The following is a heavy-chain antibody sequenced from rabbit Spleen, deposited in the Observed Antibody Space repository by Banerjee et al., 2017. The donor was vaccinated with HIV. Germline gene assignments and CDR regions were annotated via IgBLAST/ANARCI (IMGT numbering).Heavy chain of an antibody. Sequence: QEQLEESGGDLVKPEGSLTLTCTASGFSFSSSYWICWVRQAPGKGLEWIACIYAGSSGGTYYATWAKGRFTISKTSSTTVTLQMTSLTAADTATYFCARGDTDYGTAIARLDLWGQGTLVTVS. CDR1: GFSFSSSYW. CDR2: IYAGSSGGT. V-gene: IGHV1S45*01. D-gene: IGHD7-1*01. J-gene: IGHJ3*01. CDR3: ARGDTDYGTAIARLDL.